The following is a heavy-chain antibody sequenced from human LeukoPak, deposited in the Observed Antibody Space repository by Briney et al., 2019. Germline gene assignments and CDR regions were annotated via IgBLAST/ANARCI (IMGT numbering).Heavy chain of an antibody. D-gene: IGHD3-3*02. Sequence: GGSLRLSCAASGFTFSSYSMNWVRQAPGKGLEWVSSISSSSNYIYYADSVKGRFTTSRDNAKNSLYLQMNSLRAEDTAVYYCARVRDSIFGVVSHEINYWGQGTLVTVSS. J-gene: IGHJ4*02. CDR1: GFTFSSYS. V-gene: IGHV3-21*01. CDR2: ISSSSNYI. CDR3: ARVRDSIFGVVSHEINY.